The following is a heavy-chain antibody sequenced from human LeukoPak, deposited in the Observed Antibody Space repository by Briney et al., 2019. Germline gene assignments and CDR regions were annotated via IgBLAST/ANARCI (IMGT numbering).Heavy chain of an antibody. Sequence: PGGSLRLSCAASGFTFSSYSMNWVRQAPGKGLEWVSYISSSSSTIYYADSVKGRFTISRDNAKNSLYLQMNSLRAEDTAVYYCARGPEGFRITTFGVVTSGAPYYYYYMDVWGKGTTVTVSS. CDR1: GFTFSSYS. J-gene: IGHJ6*03. D-gene: IGHD3-3*01. CDR3: ARGPEGFRITTFGVVTSGAPYYYYYMDV. V-gene: IGHV3-48*01. CDR2: ISSSSSTI.